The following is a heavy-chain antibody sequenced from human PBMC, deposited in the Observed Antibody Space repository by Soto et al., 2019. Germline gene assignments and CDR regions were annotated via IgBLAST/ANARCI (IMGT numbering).Heavy chain of an antibody. J-gene: IGHJ4*02. CDR2: IYYSGST. V-gene: IGHV4-59*08. CDR3: ARSYDYGDLRN. D-gene: IGHD4-17*01. Sequence: SETLSLTCTVSGGSISSYYWSWIRQPPGKGLEWIGYIYYSGSTNYNPSLKSRVTISVDTSKDQFSLKLSSVTAADTAVYYCARSYDYGDLRNWGQGTLVTVPQ. CDR1: GGSISSYY.